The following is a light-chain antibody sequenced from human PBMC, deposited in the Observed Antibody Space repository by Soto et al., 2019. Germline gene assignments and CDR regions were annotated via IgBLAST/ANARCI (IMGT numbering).Light chain of an antibody. J-gene: IGLJ3*02. CDR2: NDN. CDR1: NIATYS. V-gene: IGLV3-21*04. Sequence: SYELTQPLSVSLAPGKTARSNCGGNNIATYSVHWYRQKPGQAPVLVISNDNDRPSGIPDRFSGSNSGHTATLTIRRVEAGDEVDYYCQLLDNKNDEGVFGGGTKVTVL. CDR3: QLLDNKNDEGV.